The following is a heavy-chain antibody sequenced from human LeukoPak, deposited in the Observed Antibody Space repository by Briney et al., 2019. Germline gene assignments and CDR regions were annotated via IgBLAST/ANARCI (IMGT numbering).Heavy chain of an antibody. CDR1: GGSISSSSYY. J-gene: IGHJ6*03. D-gene: IGHD6-13*01. Sequence: SETLSLTCTVSGGSISSSSYYWGWIGQPPGKGLEWIGSIYYSGSTYYNPSLKSRVTISVDTSKNQFSLKLSSVTAADTAVYYWARLSGAAAAGPRLEKPLRLYYYYNYMDVWGKGTTVTVSS. CDR3: ARLSGAAAAGPRLEKPLRLYYYYNYMDV. V-gene: IGHV4-39*01. CDR2: IYYSGST.